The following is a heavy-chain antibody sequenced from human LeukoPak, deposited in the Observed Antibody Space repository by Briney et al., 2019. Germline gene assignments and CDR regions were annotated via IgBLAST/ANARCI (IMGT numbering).Heavy chain of an antibody. J-gene: IGHJ4*02. CDR2: IYSGGGT. D-gene: IGHD3-22*01. CDR3: ARLGGVDYYYDSSGYYHFDY. Sequence: PGGSLRLSCAASGFTVSSNYMSWVRQAPGKGLEWVSVIYSGGGTYYADSVKGRFTISRDNSKNTLYLQMNSLRAEDTAVYYCARLGGVDYYYDSSGYYHFDYWGQGTLVTVSS. V-gene: IGHV3-66*01. CDR1: GFTVSSNY.